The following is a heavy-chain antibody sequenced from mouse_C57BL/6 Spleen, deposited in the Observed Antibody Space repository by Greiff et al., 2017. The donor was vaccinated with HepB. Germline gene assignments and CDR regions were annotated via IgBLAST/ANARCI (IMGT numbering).Heavy chain of an antibody. CDR1: GFNIKDDY. CDR2: IDPENGDT. V-gene: IGHV14-4*01. Sequence: VQLKESGAELVRPGASVKLSCTASGFNIKDDYMHWVKQRPEQGLEWIGWIDPENGDTEYASKFQGKATITADTSSNTAYLELSSLTSEDTAVYYCTVYGYDGYAMDYWGQGTSVTVSS. D-gene: IGHD2-2*01. CDR3: TVYGYDGYAMDY. J-gene: IGHJ4*01.